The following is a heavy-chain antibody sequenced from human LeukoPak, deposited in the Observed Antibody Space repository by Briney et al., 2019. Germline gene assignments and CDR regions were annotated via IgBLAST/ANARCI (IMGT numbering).Heavy chain of an antibody. Sequence: ASVTVCCKASGYTFTSYGVSWVRQAPGQGLEWMGWISAYNGNTNYAQKLQGRVTMTTDTSTSTAYMELRSLRSDDTAVYYCARDGFGRWYFDLWGRGTLVTVSS. CDR1: GYTFTSYG. J-gene: IGHJ2*01. V-gene: IGHV1-18*01. CDR2: ISAYNGNT. D-gene: IGHD2-15*01. CDR3: ARDGFGRWYFDL.